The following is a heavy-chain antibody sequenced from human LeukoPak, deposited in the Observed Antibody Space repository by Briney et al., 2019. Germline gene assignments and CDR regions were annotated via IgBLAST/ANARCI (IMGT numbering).Heavy chain of an antibody. Sequence: PSETLSLTCAVYGGSFSGYYWSWIPQPPGKELEWIGEINHSGSTNYNPSLKSRVTISVDTSKNQFSLKLSSVTAADTAVYYCARGSMDGDYFDYWGQGTLVTVSS. CDR3: ARGSMDGDYFDY. V-gene: IGHV4-34*01. CDR1: GGSFSGYY. CDR2: INHSGST. J-gene: IGHJ4*02. D-gene: IGHD2-21*01.